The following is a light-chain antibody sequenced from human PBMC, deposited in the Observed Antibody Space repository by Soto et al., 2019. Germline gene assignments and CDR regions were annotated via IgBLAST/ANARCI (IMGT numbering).Light chain of an antibody. CDR2: ATS. CDR1: QNVAHF. Sequence: DIQMTQSPSSQSASVGDRVTIPCRASQNVAHFLNCYQQKPGKAPKLLIYATSSLHSGVPSRFSGSGFGTDFTLTISSLQTEDFATYYCQQLNSYPLTFGQGTRLEI. J-gene: IGKJ5*01. CDR3: QQLNSYPLT. V-gene: IGKV1-39*01.